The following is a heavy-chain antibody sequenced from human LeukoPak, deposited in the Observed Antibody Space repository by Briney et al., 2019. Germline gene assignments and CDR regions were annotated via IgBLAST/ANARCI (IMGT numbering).Heavy chain of an antibody. D-gene: IGHD3-9*01. CDR3: ARDLDWILFDS. J-gene: IGHJ4*02. CDR2: IRPEGTTT. Sequence: GGSLRLSCAASGFTFSTYWMHWVRQAPGKGLVWVSRIRPEGTTTAYADSVKGRFTISRDNAKNTLFLQMNSLSAEDTAVYYCARDLDWILFDSWGQGTLVTASS. V-gene: IGHV3-74*03. CDR1: GFTFSTYW.